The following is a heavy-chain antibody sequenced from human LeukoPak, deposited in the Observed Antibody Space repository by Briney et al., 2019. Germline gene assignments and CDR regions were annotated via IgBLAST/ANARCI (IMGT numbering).Heavy chain of an antibody. D-gene: IGHD2-15*01. Sequence: GGSLRLSCAASGFTFSSYAMSWVRQAPGKGLEWVSIISSSGDSTYYADSVQSRFTISRDNSKNTLYLQMNSLRAEDTAIYYCAKARSGWVVAASDYWGQGTLVTVSS. V-gene: IGHV3-23*01. CDR1: GFTFSSYA. CDR3: AKARSGWVVAASDY. J-gene: IGHJ4*02. CDR2: ISSSGDST.